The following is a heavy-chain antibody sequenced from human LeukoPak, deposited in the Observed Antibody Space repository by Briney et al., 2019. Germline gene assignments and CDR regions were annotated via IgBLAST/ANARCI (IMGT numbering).Heavy chain of an antibody. CDR2: INHSGST. CDR1: GGSFSGYY. J-gene: IGHJ4*02. D-gene: IGHD6-13*01. Sequence: SETLSLTCAVYGGSFSGYYWSWIRQPPGKGLEWIGEINHSGSTNYNPSLKSRVTISVDTSKNQFSLRLSSVTAADTAVYYCARGLRIDSSSPIYYFDYWGQGTLVTVSS. V-gene: IGHV4-34*01. CDR3: ARGLRIDSSSPIYYFDY.